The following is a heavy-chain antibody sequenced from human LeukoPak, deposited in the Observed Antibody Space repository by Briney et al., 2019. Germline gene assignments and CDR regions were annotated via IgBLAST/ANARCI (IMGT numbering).Heavy chain of an antibody. J-gene: IGHJ4*02. CDR2: INHSGST. CDR3: ARAVSGRFDY. D-gene: IGHD6-19*01. V-gene: IGHV4-34*01. Sequence: ASETLSLTCAVYGESFSGYYWSWISQPPGRGLEWIGEINHSGSTSYSASLKSRVTISVDTSKNQFSLKLNSVTAADTAIYYCARAVSGRFDYWGQGTLVTVSS. CDR1: GESFSGYY.